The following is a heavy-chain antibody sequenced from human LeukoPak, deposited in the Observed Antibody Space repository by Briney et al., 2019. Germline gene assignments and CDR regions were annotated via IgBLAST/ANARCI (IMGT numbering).Heavy chain of an antibody. CDR1: GFTFITHT. CDR3: ARDISGADDAFDI. CDR2: ISSNGNNM. D-gene: IGHD1-26*01. J-gene: IGHJ3*02. V-gene: IGHV3-21*01. Sequence: GGSLRLSCAASGFTFITHTMNWVRQAPGKGLEWVSAISSNGNNMYYADSARGRFSISRDIAKNSLYLQMNSLKVEDTGVYYCARDISGADDAFDIWGQGTMVNVSS.